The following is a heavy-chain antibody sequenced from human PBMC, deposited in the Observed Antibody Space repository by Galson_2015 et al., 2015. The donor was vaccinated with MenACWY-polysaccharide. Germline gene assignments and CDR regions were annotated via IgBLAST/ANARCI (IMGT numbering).Heavy chain of an antibody. CDR1: GFTFSTYP. CDR2: ISDSGGRT. Sequence: SLRLSCAASGFTFSTYPMSWARQAPGKGLEWVSRISDSGGRTFYADSVKGRFTISRDNSKNMLYLQMNSLRVDDAAVYYCASEDAYYYGMDVWCQGTTVTVSS. V-gene: IGHV3-23*01. J-gene: IGHJ6*02. CDR3: ASEDAYYYGMDV.